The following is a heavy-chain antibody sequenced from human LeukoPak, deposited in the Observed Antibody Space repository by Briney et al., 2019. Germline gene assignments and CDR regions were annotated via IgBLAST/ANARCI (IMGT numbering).Heavy chain of an antibody. Sequence: GASVKVSCKASGYTFSSYYIHWVRQAPGQGLEWMGFINPSGGSTSYAQKFQGRVTMTRDTSTSAVYIDLSSLRSEDTAMYYCARNAGSGFDYWGQGTLVTVSS. CDR2: INPSGGST. CDR1: GYTFSSYY. D-gene: IGHD1-1*01. CDR3: ARNAGSGFDY. J-gene: IGHJ4*02. V-gene: IGHV1-46*01.